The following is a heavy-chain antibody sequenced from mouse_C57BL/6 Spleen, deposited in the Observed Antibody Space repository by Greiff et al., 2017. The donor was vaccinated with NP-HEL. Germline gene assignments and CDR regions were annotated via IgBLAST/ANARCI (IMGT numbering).Heavy chain of an antibody. CDR3: ARSNYRAMDY. CDR1: GYTFTSYW. J-gene: IGHJ4*01. Sequence: VQLQQPGAELVKPGASVKMSCKASGYTFTSYWITWVKQRPGQGLEWLGDIYPGSGSTNYNEKFKSKATLTVDTSSSTAYMQLSSLTSEHSAVYYCARSNYRAMDYWGQGTSVTVSS. CDR2: IYPGSGST. D-gene: IGHD2-14*01. V-gene: IGHV1-55*01.